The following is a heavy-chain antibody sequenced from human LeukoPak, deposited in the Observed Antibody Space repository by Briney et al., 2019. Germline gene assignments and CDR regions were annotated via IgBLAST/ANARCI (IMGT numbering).Heavy chain of an antibody. CDR2: INPYNGNT. D-gene: IGHD3-3*01. CDR1: GYTFTNYH. V-gene: IGHV1-8*02. J-gene: IGHJ5*02. Sequence: ASVKVSCKASGYTFTNYHIAWVRQAPGQGLEWMGWINPYNGNTGYAQKFQGRVTMTRNASISTAYMELSSLRSEDTAVYYCARVRFDFWSGYYTGTSPSNWFDPWGQGTLVTVSS. CDR3: ARVRFDFWSGYYTGTSPSNWFDP.